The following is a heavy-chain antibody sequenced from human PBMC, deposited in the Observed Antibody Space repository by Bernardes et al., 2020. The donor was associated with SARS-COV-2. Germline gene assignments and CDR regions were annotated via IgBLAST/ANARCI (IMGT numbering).Heavy chain of an antibody. J-gene: IGHJ6*04. CDR3: VREGRGGGGMDV. CDR2: IKQDGSEK. Sequence: GGSLRLSCAASGFTFSNYWIGWVRQAPAKGLEWVANIKQDGSEKYYVYSVRGRFTISRDNAKNSLYLEMNSLRAEDTAVYYCVREGRGGGGMDVWGKGTTVTVSS. CDR1: GFTFSNYW. D-gene: IGHD2-15*01. V-gene: IGHV3-7*04.